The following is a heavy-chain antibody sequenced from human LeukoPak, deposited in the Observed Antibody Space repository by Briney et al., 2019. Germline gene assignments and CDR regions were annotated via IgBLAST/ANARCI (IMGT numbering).Heavy chain of an antibody. CDR1: GFTFSSYW. V-gene: IGHV3-7*01. Sequence: GPSLRLSGAASGFTFSSYWMSWGRQAPEKGLEWVANIKQDVSEKYYVDSVKGRFTTSRDNTNNSLSLQMNSLRAEDTAVYYCATFGSSYYYVSDYWCQGNLVTVSS. J-gene: IGHJ4*02. D-gene: IGHD3-22*01. CDR2: IKQDVSEK. CDR3: ATFGSSYYYVSDY.